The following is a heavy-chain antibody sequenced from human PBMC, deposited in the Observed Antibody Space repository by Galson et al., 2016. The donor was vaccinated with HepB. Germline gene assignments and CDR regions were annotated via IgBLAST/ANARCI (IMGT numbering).Heavy chain of an antibody. CDR1: GFSVSSNY. CDR3: ARDPHALDF. CDR2: IYSGGST. J-gene: IGHJ4*02. V-gene: IGHV3-53*01. Sequence: SLRLSCAASGFSVSSNYIIWVRQAPGKGLEWVSAIYSGGSTYYADAVKGHFTVSRDNPKNTVYLQMNNLRDEDTAVYYCARDPHALDFWGQGTLVTVSS.